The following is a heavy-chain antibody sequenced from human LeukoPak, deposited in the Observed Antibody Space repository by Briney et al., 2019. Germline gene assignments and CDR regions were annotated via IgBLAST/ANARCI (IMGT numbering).Heavy chain of an antibody. D-gene: IGHD6-13*01. Sequence: GASVKVSCKASGCTFSSYAISWVRQAPGQGLEWMGGIIPIFGTANYAQKFQGRVTITTDESTSTDYMELSSMRSEDTAVYYCAREAAAGLDYWGQGTLVTVSS. CDR2: IIPIFGTA. CDR1: GCTFSSYA. V-gene: IGHV1-69*05. CDR3: AREAAAGLDY. J-gene: IGHJ4*02.